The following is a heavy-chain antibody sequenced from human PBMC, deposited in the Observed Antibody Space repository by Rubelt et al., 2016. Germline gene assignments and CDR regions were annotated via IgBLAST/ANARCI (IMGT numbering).Heavy chain of an antibody. J-gene: IGHJ4*02. V-gene: IGHV3-7*03. CDR3: VKDARGEMSTISYFDY. D-gene: IGHD5-24*01. CDR1: GFTFSSYW. Sequence: EVQLVESGGGLVQPGGSLRLSCAASGFTFSSYWMSWVRQAPGKGLEWVANIKQDGSEKYYVDSVKGRFTISRDNAKNSLHLQMNSLRAEDTALYYCVKDARGEMSTISYFDYWGQGAPVTVSS. CDR2: IKQDGSEK.